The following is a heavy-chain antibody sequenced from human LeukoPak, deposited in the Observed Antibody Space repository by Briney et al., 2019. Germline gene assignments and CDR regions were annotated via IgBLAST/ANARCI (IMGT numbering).Heavy chain of an antibody. Sequence: SETLSLTCTVSGGSISSGGYYWSWIRQHPGKGLEWIGYIYYSGSTYYNPSLKSRVTISVDTSKNQFSLKLSSVTAADMAVYYCARAYPAKYYYDSSGYYSYFDYWGQGTLVTVSS. CDR2: IYYSGST. J-gene: IGHJ4*02. CDR3: ARAYPAKYYYDSSGYYSYFDY. V-gene: IGHV4-31*03. D-gene: IGHD3-22*01. CDR1: GGSISSGGYY.